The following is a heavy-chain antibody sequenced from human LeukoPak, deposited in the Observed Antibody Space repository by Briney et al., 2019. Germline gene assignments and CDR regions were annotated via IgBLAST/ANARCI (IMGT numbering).Heavy chain of an antibody. CDR1: VFTFSSSW. CDR3: ASQSYARFDP. J-gene: IGHJ5*02. CDR2: IQPDGSEQ. Sequence: GGSLRLSCAPSVFTFSSSWMSWVRQAPGQGLEWVGNIQPDGSEQYPVDPLKGRFTISRDNARNSLFLQMNSLRVEDTAVYYCASQSYARFDPWGQGTLVTVSS. V-gene: IGHV3-7*01. D-gene: IGHD3-16*01.